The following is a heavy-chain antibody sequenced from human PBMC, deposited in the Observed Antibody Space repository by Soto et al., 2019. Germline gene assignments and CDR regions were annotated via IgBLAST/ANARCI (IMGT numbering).Heavy chain of an antibody. CDR1: GYTFTSYG. D-gene: IGHD2-2*02. V-gene: IGHV1-18*01. CDR2: ISAYNGNT. CDR3: ARGSIYQPLLYTHSYYYYGMDV. Sequence: QVQLVQSGAEVKKPGASVKVSCKASGYTFTSYGISWVRQAPGQGLEWMGWISAYNGNTNYAQKLQGRVTMTTDTSTNTAYMELRSLRSDDTAMYYCARGSIYQPLLYTHSYYYYGMDVWGQGTTVTVSS. J-gene: IGHJ6*02.